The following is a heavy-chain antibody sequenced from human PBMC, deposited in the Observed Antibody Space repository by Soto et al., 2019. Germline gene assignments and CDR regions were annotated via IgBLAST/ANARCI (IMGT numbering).Heavy chain of an antibody. J-gene: IGHJ4*02. D-gene: IGHD3-22*01. Sequence: QVQLQQWGAGLLKPSETLSLTCAVYGGSFSGYYWSWIRQPPGKGLEWIGEINHSGSTNYNPSLKSRVTISVDTSKNQFSLKLSSVTAADTAVYYCARLHYYDSSNLHDYWGQGTLVTVSS. CDR3: ARLHYYDSSNLHDY. CDR2: INHSGST. CDR1: GGSFSGYY. V-gene: IGHV4-34*01.